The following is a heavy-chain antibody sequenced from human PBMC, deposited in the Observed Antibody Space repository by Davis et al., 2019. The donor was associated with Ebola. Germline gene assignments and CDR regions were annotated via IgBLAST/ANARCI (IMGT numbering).Heavy chain of an antibody. J-gene: IGHJ3*02. CDR3: AGFGAFDI. D-gene: IGHD3-16*01. Sequence: SETLSLTCTVSGTSIRPYYWSWIRQPPGKGLEWIGYIYYSGSTDYNPSLKSRVTISVDTSKNQFSLKLSSVTAADTAVYYCAGFGAFDIWGQGTMVTVSS. CDR1: GTSIRPYY. CDR2: IYYSGST. V-gene: IGHV4-59*01.